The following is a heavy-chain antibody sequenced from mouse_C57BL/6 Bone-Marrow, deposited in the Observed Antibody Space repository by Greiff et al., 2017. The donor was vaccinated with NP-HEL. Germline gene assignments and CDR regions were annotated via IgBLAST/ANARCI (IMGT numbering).Heavy chain of an antibody. J-gene: IGHJ4*01. V-gene: IGHV1-81*01. CDR3: ARERVVTTLYYYAMDY. CDR2: IYPRSGNT. CDR1: GYTFTSYG. Sequence: VQGVESGAELARPGATVKLSCKASGYTFTSYGISWVKQRTGQGLEWIGEIYPRSGNTYYNEKFKGKATLTADKSSSTAYMELRSLTSEDSAVYFCARERVVTTLYYYAMDYWGQGTSVTVSS. D-gene: IGHD2-3*01.